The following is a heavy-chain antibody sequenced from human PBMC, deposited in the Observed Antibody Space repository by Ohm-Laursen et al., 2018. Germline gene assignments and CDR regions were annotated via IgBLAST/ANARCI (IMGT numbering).Heavy chain of an antibody. D-gene: IGHD4-17*01. Sequence: SLRLSCAASGFTFSGYSLNWVRQAPGKGLEWVSSISSTGTYRYYADSLKGRFTISRDNAKNSLYLQMNSLRAEDTAVYFCAKPQEGDDYGGYWGQGTLVTVSS. CDR1: GFTFSGYS. V-gene: IGHV3-21*04. J-gene: IGHJ4*02. CDR2: ISSTGTYR. CDR3: AKPQEGDDYGGY.